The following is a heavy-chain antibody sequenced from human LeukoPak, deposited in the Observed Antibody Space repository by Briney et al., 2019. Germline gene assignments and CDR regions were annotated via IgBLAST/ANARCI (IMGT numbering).Heavy chain of an antibody. CDR1: GYTFTSYG. Sequence: ASVKVSCKASGYTFTSYGISWVRQAPGQGLEWMGGINPIFGTASYAQKFRGRVTFTTDESTSTAYMELTSLKAEDTAVYYCAREEYCSGGSCYPRHHFDHWGQGTLVTVSS. D-gene: IGHD2-15*01. CDR3: AREEYCSGGSCYPRHHFDH. V-gene: IGHV1-69*05. J-gene: IGHJ4*02. CDR2: INPIFGTA.